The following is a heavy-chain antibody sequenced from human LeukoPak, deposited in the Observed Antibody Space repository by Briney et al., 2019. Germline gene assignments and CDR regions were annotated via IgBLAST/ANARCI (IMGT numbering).Heavy chain of an antibody. J-gene: IGHJ4*01. D-gene: IGHD2-2*01. Sequence: SETLSLTCTVSGGSISSSTYYWAWIRQLPGKGLEWIGSIFYSGTAYYNPSLRSRVTISVDTSKNQFSLKLRSMTAADTTVYYCATLTTVGCSSASCYVDQWGQGTLVTVYS. CDR1: GGSISSSTYY. CDR2: IFYSGTA. CDR3: ATLTTVGCSSASCYVDQ. V-gene: IGHV4-39*01.